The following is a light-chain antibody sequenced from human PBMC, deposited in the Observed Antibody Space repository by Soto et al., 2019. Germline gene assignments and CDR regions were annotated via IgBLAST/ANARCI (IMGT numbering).Light chain of an antibody. CDR2: GAS. CDR1: QSVSSSY. V-gene: IGKV3-20*01. CDR3: QQYGSSVMYT. J-gene: IGKJ2*01. Sequence: EIVLTQSPGTLALSPGERATLSCRASQSVSSSYLALYRQKPGQAPRLLIYGASSRATGIPDRFSGSGSGTDFTLTISRLEPEDFAVYYCQQYGSSVMYTFGQGTKVDIK.